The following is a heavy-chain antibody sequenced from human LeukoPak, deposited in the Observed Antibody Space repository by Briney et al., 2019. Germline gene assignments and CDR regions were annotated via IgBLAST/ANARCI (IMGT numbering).Heavy chain of an antibody. D-gene: IGHD2-2*01. CDR1: GGSLSGYY. J-gene: IGHJ5*02. Sequence: PSETLSLTCAVYGGSLSGYYWSWIRQPPGRGLEWIGEINHSGSTNYNPSLKSRVTISVDTSKNQFSLKLSSVTAADTAVFYCARGAFHTSSVWFDPWGQGTLVTVSS. CDR3: ARGAFHTSSVWFDP. CDR2: INHSGST. V-gene: IGHV4-34*01.